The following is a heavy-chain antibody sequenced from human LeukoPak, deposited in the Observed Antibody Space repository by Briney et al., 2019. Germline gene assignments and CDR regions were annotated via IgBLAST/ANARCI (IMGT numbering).Heavy chain of an antibody. V-gene: IGHV3-53*04. J-gene: IGHJ4*02. Sequence: ETLSLTCAVYGGSFSGYYWSWVRQAPGKGLEWVSVIYSGGSTYYADSVKGRFTISRHNSENTLYLQMNSLRAEDTAVYYCARGMTNPFDYWGQGTLVTVSS. D-gene: IGHD4-11*01. CDR3: ARGMTNPFDY. CDR1: GGSFSGYY. CDR2: IYSGGST.